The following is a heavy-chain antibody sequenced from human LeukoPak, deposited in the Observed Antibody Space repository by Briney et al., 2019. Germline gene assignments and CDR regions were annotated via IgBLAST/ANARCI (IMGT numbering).Heavy chain of an antibody. J-gene: IGHJ4*02. CDR1: GFTFSSYA. CDR3: AKDQSEINYYDSSGADY. Sequence: GGSLRLSCAASGFTFSSYAMSWVRQAPGKGLEWVSAISGSGGSTYYADSVKGRFTISRDNSKNTLYLQMNSLRAEDTAVYYCAKDQSEINYYDSSGADYWGQGTLVTVSS. D-gene: IGHD3-22*01. V-gene: IGHV3-23*01. CDR2: ISGSGGST.